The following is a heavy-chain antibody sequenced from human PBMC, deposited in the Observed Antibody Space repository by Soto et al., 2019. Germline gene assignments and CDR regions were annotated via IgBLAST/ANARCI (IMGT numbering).Heavy chain of an antibody. V-gene: IGHV4-31*03. CDR3: ARDPYCSGGSCYSLGWFDP. J-gene: IGHJ5*02. Sequence: PSETLSLTCTVSGGSISSGGYYWSWIRQHPGKGLEWIGYIYYSGSTYYNPSLKSRVTISVDTSKNQFSLKLSSVTAADTAVYYCARDPYCSGGSCYSLGWFDPWGQGTLVTVSS. CDR2: IYYSGST. D-gene: IGHD2-15*01. CDR1: GGSISSGGYY.